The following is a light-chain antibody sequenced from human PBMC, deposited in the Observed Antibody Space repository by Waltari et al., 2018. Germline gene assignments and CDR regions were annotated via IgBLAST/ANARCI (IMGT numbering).Light chain of an antibody. CDR3: CSYGGSSTL. CDR2: DVN. CDR1: SSDVGGYNY. V-gene: IGLV2-11*01. Sequence: QSALTQPRSVSGSPGQSVTIPCTGTSSDVGGYNYVPCYQQHPGKAPKLMIYDVNTRPSGVPDRFSGSKSGNTASLTISGLQAEDEADYYCCSYGGSSTLFGGGTKLTVL. J-gene: IGLJ2*01.